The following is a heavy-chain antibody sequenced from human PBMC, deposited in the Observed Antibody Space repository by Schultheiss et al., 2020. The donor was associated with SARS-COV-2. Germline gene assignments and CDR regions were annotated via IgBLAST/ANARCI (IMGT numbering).Heavy chain of an antibody. CDR3: NYGSGDLYYYYGMDV. CDR2: IYSGGST. J-gene: IGHJ6*02. Sequence: GGSLRLSCAASGFTFSSYEMNWVRQAPGKGLEWVSLIYSGGSTFYADSVKGRFTISRDNSKNTLYLQMNSLKTEDTAVYYCNYGSGDLYYYYGMDVWGQGTTVTVSS. CDR1: GFTFSSYE. V-gene: IGHV3-53*01. D-gene: IGHD3-10*01.